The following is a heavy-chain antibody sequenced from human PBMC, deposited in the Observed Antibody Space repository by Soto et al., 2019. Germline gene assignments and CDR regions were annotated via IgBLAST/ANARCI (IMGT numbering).Heavy chain of an antibody. CDR3: ATVPIVGTTPYYLDY. V-gene: IGHV4-39*01. D-gene: IGHD1-1*01. CDR2: IYYSGST. J-gene: IGHJ4*02. CDR1: GGSFDSTSHY. Sequence: QLQLQESGPGLVKPSETLSLTCSVSGGSFDSTSHYCAWVRQPPGKGLEWIAYIYYSGSTYYNPYLKSRVTISEETSRNQLSLRLSAVTAADTAVYYCATVPIVGTTPYYLDYWGQGNLVTVSS.